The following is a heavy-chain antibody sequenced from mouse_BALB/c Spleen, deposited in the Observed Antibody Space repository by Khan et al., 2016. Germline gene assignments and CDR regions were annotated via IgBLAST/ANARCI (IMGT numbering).Heavy chain of an antibody. CDR1: GYTFTDYS. D-gene: IGHD2-1*01. CDR2: INTETGEP. V-gene: IGHV9-2-1*01. Sequence: QIQLVQSGPELKKPGETVKISCKASGYTFTDYSMHWVKQAPGKGLKWMGWINTETGEPTYADDFKGRFAFSLETSASTAYLQINNLKNEDTATYFCARSGRNGWFAYWGQGTLVTVSA. J-gene: IGHJ3*01. CDR3: ARSGRNGWFAY.